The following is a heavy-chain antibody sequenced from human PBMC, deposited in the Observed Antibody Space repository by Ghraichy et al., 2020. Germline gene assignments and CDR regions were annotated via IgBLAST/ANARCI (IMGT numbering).Heavy chain of an antibody. Sequence: GGSLRLSCAASGFTFSSYAMSWVRQAPGKGLEWVSAISGSGGSTYYADSVKGRFTISRDNSKNTLYLQMNSLRAEDTAVYYCAKRGGVVPAAMSWFDPWDQGTLVTVSS. J-gene: IGHJ5*02. CDR1: GFTFSSYA. V-gene: IGHV3-23*01. D-gene: IGHD2-2*01. CDR3: AKRGGVVPAAMSWFDP. CDR2: ISGSGGST.